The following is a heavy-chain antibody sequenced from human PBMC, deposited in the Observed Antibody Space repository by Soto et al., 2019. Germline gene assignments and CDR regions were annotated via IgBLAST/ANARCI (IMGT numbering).Heavy chain of an antibody. V-gene: IGHV3-23*01. D-gene: IGHD3-16*01. Sequence: EVQLLESGGGLVQPGGSLRLSCAASGFTFSSYAMSWVRQAPGKGLEWVSAISGSGGSTYYADSVKGRFTISRDNSKNTVYLQMYSLSAEDTGVYYGAREGEVLGGGYFVYWGQGTLVTVSS. CDR3: AREGEVLGGGYFVY. CDR2: ISGSGGST. CDR1: GFTFSSYA. J-gene: IGHJ4*02.